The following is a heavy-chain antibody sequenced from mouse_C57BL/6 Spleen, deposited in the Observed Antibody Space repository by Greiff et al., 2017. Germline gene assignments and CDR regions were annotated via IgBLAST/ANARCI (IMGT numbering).Heavy chain of an antibody. D-gene: IGHD3-2*02. CDR2: IRNKANNHAT. J-gene: IGHJ3*01. V-gene: IGHV6-6*01. CDR1: GFTFSDGR. Sequence: EVQPPQSGGGFGQPGGSIKLSCAASGFTFSDGRIEWVRQAPEKGLEWVAEIRNKANNHATYYAESVKGRFTISRDDSKSSVYLQMNSLRAEDTGIYYCTWARLAWFAYWGQGTLVTVSA. CDR3: TWARLAWFAY.